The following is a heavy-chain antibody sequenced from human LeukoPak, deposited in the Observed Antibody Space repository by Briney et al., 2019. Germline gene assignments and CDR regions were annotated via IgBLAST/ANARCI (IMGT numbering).Heavy chain of an antibody. J-gene: IGHJ4*02. CDR2: IYSGGST. CDR3: ARERIRDDYLTLDY. V-gene: IGHV3-53*01. Sequence: GGSLRLSCAASGFTVSSNYMSWVRQAPGKGLEWVSIIYSGGSTFYADSLKGRFTISRDNANNSLVLQMNSLRAEDTAVYYCARERIRDDYLTLDYWGQGILVTVSS. CDR1: GFTVSSNY. D-gene: IGHD5-24*01.